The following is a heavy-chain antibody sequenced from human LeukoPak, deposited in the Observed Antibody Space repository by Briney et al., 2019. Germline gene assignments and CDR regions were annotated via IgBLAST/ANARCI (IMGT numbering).Heavy chain of an antibody. CDR2: INPNSGGT. CDR1: GYTFTAYY. J-gene: IGHJ5*02. D-gene: IGHD1-26*01. CDR3: AAAGSIVGAKGFDP. Sequence: ASVKVSCKASGYTFTAYYMHWVRQAPGQGLEWMGWINPNSGGTNYAQKFQERVTITRDMSTSTAYMELSSLRSEDTAVYYCAAAGSIVGAKGFDPWGQGTLVTVSS. V-gene: IGHV1-2*02.